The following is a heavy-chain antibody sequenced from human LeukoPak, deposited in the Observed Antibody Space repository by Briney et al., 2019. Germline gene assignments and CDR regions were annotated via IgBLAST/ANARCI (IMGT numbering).Heavy chain of an antibody. V-gene: IGHV3-23*01. CDR3: AKGYVVVVAATADY. J-gene: IGHJ4*02. D-gene: IGHD2-15*01. Sequence: GGSLRLSCAASGFTFSSYAMSWVRQAPGKGLEWVSAISGSGGSTYYADSVKGGFTISRDNSKNTLYLQMNSLRAEDTAVYYCAKGYVVVVAATADYWGQGTLVTVSS. CDR2: ISGSGGST. CDR1: GFTFSSYA.